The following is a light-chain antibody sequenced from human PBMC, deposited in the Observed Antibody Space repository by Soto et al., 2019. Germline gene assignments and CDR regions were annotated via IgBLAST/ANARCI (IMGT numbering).Light chain of an antibody. CDR2: EVS. J-gene: IGLJ1*01. CDR3: TSYTSSLPFV. CDR1: NSDVGGYNY. V-gene: IGLV2-14*01. Sequence: QSVLTQPASVSGSPGQSITISCTGTNSDVGGYNYVSWYQQHPGKAPKLMIYEVSHRPSGVSNRFSGSKSGNTASLTISGLQVEDEADYYCTSYTSSLPFVFGTGTKVTVL.